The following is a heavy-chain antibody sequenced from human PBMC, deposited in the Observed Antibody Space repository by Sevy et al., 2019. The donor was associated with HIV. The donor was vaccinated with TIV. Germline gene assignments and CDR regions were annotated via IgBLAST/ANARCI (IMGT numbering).Heavy chain of an antibody. J-gene: IGHJ6*02. CDR3: ARGQTYYDFWSGYYGMDV. Sequence: GGSLRLSCAASGFTFSSYSMNWVRQAPGKGLEWVSSISSSSSYIYYADSVKGRFTISRDNAKNSLYLQMNSLRAEDTVVYYCARGQTYYDFWSGYYGMDVWGQGTTVTVSS. V-gene: IGHV3-21*01. D-gene: IGHD3-3*01. CDR2: ISSSSSYI. CDR1: GFTFSSYS.